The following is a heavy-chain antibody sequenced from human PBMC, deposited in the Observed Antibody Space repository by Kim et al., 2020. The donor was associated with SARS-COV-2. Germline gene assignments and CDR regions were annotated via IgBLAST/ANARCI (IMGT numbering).Heavy chain of an antibody. J-gene: IGHJ6*02. V-gene: IGHV3-30*18. CDR3: AKDQYSSSWYGGYYYGMDV. Sequence: GGSLRLSCAASGFTFSSYGMHWVRQAPGKGLEWVAVISYDGSNKYYADSVKGRFTISRDNSKNTLYLQMNSLRAEDTAVYYCAKDQYSSSWYGGYYYGMDVWGQGTTVTVSS. D-gene: IGHD6-13*01. CDR2: ISYDGSNK. CDR1: GFTFSSYG.